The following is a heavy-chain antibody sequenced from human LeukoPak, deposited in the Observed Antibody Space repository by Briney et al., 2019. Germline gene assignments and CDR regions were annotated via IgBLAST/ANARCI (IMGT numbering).Heavy chain of an antibody. CDR2: IYSGGKT. D-gene: IGHD3-10*01. V-gene: IGHV3-53*01. CDR1: DFSFITYA. J-gene: IGHJ4*02. CDR3: ARGKGVGELSFPD. Sequence: GGSLRLSCAASDFSFITYAMSWVRQAPGTGLEWVSFIYSGGKTYYADSVKGRFTISRDNSKNTVYLQMNSLRAEDTAVYYCARGKGVGELSFPDWGQGTLVTVSS.